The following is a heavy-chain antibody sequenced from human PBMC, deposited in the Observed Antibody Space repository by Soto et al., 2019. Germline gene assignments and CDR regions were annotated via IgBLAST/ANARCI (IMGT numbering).Heavy chain of an antibody. CDR2: IYWDDDK. V-gene: IGHV2-5*02. CDR3: AHRRYWFGTKLPSPLDY. CDR1: GFSLSTSGVG. D-gene: IGHD3-10*01. J-gene: IGHJ4*02. Sequence: SGPTLVNPTQTLTLTCTFSGFSLSTSGVGVGWIRQPPGKALEWLALIYWDDDKLYSPSLKSRLTITKDTSKNQVVLTMTNMDPVDTATYYCAHRRYWFGTKLPSPLDYWGQGTLVTVSS.